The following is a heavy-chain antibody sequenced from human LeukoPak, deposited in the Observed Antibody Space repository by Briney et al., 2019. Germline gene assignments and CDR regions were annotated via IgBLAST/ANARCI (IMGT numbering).Heavy chain of an antibody. D-gene: IGHD1-26*01. CDR2: IYYSGST. V-gene: IGHV4-59*08. Sequence: SETLSLTCTVSGGSISSYYWSWIRQPPGKGLEWIGYIYYSGSTNYNPSLKSRVTISVDTSKNQFSLKLSSVTAADTAVYYCARHKSIWDPRDYGMDVWGQGTTVTVSS. CDR1: GGSISSYY. J-gene: IGHJ6*02. CDR3: ARHKSIWDPRDYGMDV.